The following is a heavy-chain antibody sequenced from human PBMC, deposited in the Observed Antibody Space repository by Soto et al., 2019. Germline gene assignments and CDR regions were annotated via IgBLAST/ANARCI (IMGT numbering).Heavy chain of an antibody. Sequence: SVKVSCKASGGTFSSYAISWVRQAPGQGLEWMGGIIPIFGTANYAQKFQGRVTITADESTSTAYMELSSPRSEDTAVYYCARHAYDSGQFDYWGQGTLVTVSS. CDR2: IIPIFGTA. D-gene: IGHD5-12*01. CDR1: GGTFSSYA. CDR3: ARHAYDSGQFDY. V-gene: IGHV1-69*13. J-gene: IGHJ4*02.